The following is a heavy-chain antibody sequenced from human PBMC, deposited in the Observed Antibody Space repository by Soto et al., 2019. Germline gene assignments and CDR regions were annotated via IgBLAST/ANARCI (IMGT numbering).Heavy chain of an antibody. CDR1: GVPFTAFY. D-gene: IGHD3-22*01. J-gene: IGHJ4*02. CDR3: ARGRSSYDSSGYHFDD. Sequence: PSETLSLTCAVSGVPFTAFYWTCTRQAPGKGLEWIGEINYRGKRVYSPSLGSRVTLSVDTSKIQVSLELTSVTAADTAVYYGARGRSSYDSSGYHFDDWGQGSLATVYS. CDR2: INYRGKR. V-gene: IGHV4-34*01.